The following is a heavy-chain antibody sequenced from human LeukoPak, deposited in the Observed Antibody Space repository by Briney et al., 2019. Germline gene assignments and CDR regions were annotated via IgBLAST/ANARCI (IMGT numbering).Heavy chain of an antibody. D-gene: IGHD6-13*01. CDR1: GYTFTGYY. Sequence: ASVKVSCKASGYTFTGYYMHWVRQAPGQGLEWMGWINPNSGGTNYAQKFQGRVTMTRDTSISTAYMELSRLRSDDTAVYYCAREVYAAGHFDYWGPGTLVTVSS. CDR3: AREVYAAGHFDY. J-gene: IGHJ4*02. CDR2: INPNSGGT. V-gene: IGHV1-2*02.